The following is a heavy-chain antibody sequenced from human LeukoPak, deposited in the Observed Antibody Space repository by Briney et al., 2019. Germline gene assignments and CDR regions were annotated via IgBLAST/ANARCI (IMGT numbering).Heavy chain of an antibody. CDR1: GGTFSSYA. CDR3: ARTDYGDYGNFDY. J-gene: IGHJ4*02. Sequence: ASVKVSCKASGGTFSSYAISWVRQAPGQGLEWMGGIIPIFGTANYAQKFQGRVTITADESTSTAYMELSSLRFEDTAVYYCARTDYGDYGNFDYWGQGTLVTVSS. D-gene: IGHD4-17*01. CDR2: IIPIFGTA. V-gene: IGHV1-69*13.